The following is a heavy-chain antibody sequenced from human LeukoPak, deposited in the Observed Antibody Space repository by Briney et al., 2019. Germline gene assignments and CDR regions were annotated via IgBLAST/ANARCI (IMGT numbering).Heavy chain of an antibody. J-gene: IGHJ4*02. D-gene: IGHD6-13*01. Sequence: GGSLRLSCAASGFTFSSYWTSWVRQAPGKGLEWVANIKQDGSEKYYVDSVKGRFTISRDNAKNSLYLQMNSLRAEDTAVYYCARERWQQLFDYWGQGTLVTVSS. CDR1: GFTFSSYW. V-gene: IGHV3-7*01. CDR3: ARERWQQLFDY. CDR2: IKQDGSEK.